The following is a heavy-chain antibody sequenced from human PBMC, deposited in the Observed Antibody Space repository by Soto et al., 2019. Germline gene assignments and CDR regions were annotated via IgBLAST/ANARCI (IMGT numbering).Heavy chain of an antibody. CDR1: GGSFSCYD. Sequence: PSETLSLTCAVYGGSFSCYDWSWIRQPPGKGLEWIGEINHSGSTNYNPSLKSRVTISVDTSKNQFSLKLSSVTAADTAVYYCARACRIAAIGYWGQGTLVTVSS. V-gene: IGHV4-34*01. D-gene: IGHD6-6*01. CDR2: INHSGST. J-gene: IGHJ4*02. CDR3: ARACRIAAIGY.